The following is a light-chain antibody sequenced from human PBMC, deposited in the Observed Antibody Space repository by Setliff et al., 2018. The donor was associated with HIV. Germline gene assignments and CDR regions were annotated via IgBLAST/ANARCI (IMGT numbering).Light chain of an antibody. CDR3: AAWNDRPTGIYV. Sequence: QSALTQPPSASGAPGQTVTISCSGRSSNIETHYVYCYQQFPGTAPKLLIYRNDQRPSGVPARFSGSKSGTSAALTISDLRAEDEAEYFCAAWNDRPTGIYVFGTGTKVTVL. CDR1: SSNIETHY. V-gene: IGLV1-47*01. CDR2: RND. J-gene: IGLJ1*01.